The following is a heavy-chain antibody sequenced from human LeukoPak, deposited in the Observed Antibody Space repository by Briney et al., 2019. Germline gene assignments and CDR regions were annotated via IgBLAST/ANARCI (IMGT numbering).Heavy chain of an antibody. Sequence: GGSLRLSCAASGFTFSNAWMSWVRQAPGKGLEWVGRIKSKTDGGTTDYAAPVKGRFTISRDDSKNTLYLQMNSLKTEHTAVYYCTTDRVYYDILTGYYGYWGQGTLVTVSS. V-gene: IGHV3-15*01. D-gene: IGHD3-9*01. CDR1: GFTFSNAW. J-gene: IGHJ4*02. CDR3: TTDRVYYDILTGYYGY. CDR2: IKSKTDGGTT.